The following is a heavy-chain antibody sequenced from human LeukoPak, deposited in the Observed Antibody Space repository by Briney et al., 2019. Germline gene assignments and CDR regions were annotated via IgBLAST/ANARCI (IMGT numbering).Heavy chain of an antibody. D-gene: IGHD1-26*01. CDR1: EFTFSNYA. V-gene: IGHV3-30-3*01. CDR3: ARGLVSGSQRGYFDY. Sequence: GSLRLSCAASEFTFSNYAIHWVRQAPGKGLEWVAVISYDGSNKYYADSVKGRFTISRDNSKNTLYLQTNSLRTDDTAVYYCARGLVSGSQRGYFDYWGHGTLVTVSS. J-gene: IGHJ4*01. CDR2: ISYDGSNK.